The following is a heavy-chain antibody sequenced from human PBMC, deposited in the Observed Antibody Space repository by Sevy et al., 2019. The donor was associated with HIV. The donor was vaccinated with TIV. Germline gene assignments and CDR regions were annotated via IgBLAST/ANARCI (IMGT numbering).Heavy chain of an antibody. V-gene: IGHV3-48*02. CDR3: ARVRPARLGGHYGMDV. J-gene: IGHJ6*02. D-gene: IGHD6-6*01. Sequence: GGSLRLSCAASGFTFSSYGMNWVRQAPGKGLEWVSYISSSIITIYYADSVKGRFTISRDNAKNSLYLQMNSLRDEDTAVYYCARVRPARLGGHYGMDVWGQGTTVTVSS. CDR1: GFTFSSYG. CDR2: ISSSIITI.